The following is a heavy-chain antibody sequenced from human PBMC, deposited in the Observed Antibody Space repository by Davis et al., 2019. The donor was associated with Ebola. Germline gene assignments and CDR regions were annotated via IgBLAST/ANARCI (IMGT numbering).Heavy chain of an antibody. CDR3: ARDEGDIVVVPAAFQAYYYYGMDV. CDR2: IKQDGSEK. D-gene: IGHD2-2*01. V-gene: IGHV3-7*01. J-gene: IGHJ6*04. Sequence: GGSLRLSCAASGFIVSDKYMSWVRQAPGKGLEWVANIKQDGSEKYYVDSVKGRFTISRDNAKNSLYLQMNSLRAEDTAVYYCARDEGDIVVVPAAFQAYYYYGMDVWGKGTTVTVSS. CDR1: GFIVSDKY.